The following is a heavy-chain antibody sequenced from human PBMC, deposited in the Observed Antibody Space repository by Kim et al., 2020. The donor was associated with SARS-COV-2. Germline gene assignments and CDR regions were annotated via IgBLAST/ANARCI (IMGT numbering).Heavy chain of an antibody. Sequence: VKGRFTITRDNAKNSLYLQMNSLRAEDTAVYYCASSRALMIVVFTGAFDIWGQGTMVTVSS. D-gene: IGHD3-22*01. J-gene: IGHJ3*02. CDR3: ASSRALMIVVFTGAFDI. V-gene: IGHV3-11*06.